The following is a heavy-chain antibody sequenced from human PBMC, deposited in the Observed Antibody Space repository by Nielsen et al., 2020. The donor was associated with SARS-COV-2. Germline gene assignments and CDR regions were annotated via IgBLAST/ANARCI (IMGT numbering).Heavy chain of an antibody. CDR1: GGSISSYY. Sequence: SETLSLTCTVSGGSISSYYWSWIRQPPGKGLEWIGYIYYSGSTNYNPSLKSRVTISVDTSKNQFSLKLSSVTAADTAVYYCARARLPGNWFDPWGQGTLVTVSS. J-gene: IGHJ5*02. CDR3: ARARLPGNWFDP. CDR2: IYYSGST. V-gene: IGHV4-59*01. D-gene: IGHD2-15*01.